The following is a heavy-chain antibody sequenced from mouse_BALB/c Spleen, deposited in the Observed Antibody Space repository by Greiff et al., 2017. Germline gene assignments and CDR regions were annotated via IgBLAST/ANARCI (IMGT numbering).Heavy chain of an antibody. Sequence: LVESGAELVKPGASVKLSCTASGFNIKDTYMHWVKQRPEQGLEWIGRIDPANGNTKYDPKFQGKATITADTSSNTAYLQLSSLTSEDTAVYYCARTRYPYFDYWGQGTTLTVSS. V-gene: IGHV14-3*02. CDR3: ARTRYPYFDY. CDR2: IDPANGNT. CDR1: GFNIKDTY. D-gene: IGHD2-14*01. J-gene: IGHJ2*01.